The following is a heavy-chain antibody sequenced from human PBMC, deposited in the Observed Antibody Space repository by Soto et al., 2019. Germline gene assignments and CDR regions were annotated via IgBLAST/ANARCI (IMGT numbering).Heavy chain of an antibody. V-gene: IGHV4-39*01. CDR2: IYYSGNT. CDR1: GGSIRTSNHY. D-gene: IGHD3-9*01. Sequence: QLQLQESGPGLVKPLETLSLSCIVSGGSIRTSNHYWGWIRQPPGKGLEWIGSIYYSGNTNYNPSFKSRVAISVATSKNQFTLKVTSVTAADTAVYYCATGKREYDIVTERRYFDLWGRGTRVTVSS. CDR3: ATGKREYDIVTERRYFDL. J-gene: IGHJ2*01.